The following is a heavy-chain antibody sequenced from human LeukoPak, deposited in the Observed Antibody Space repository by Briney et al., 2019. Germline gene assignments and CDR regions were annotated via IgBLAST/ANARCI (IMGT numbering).Heavy chain of an antibody. J-gene: IGHJ4*02. CDR1: GFTFSSYS. Sequence: PGGSLRLSCAASGFTFSSYSMNWVRQAPGKGLEWVSYISSSSSTIYYADSVKGRFTISRDNAKNSLYLQMNSLRAEDTAVYYCARTFMSEGVWFGELSFDYWGQGTLVTVSS. CDR3: ARTFMSEGVWFGELSFDY. D-gene: IGHD3-10*01. CDR2: ISSSSSTI. V-gene: IGHV3-48*01.